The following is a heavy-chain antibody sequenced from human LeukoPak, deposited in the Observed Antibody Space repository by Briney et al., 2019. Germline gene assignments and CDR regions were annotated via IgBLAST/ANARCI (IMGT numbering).Heavy chain of an antibody. CDR2: ISAYNGNA. CDR1: GYTFTSYG. D-gene: IGHD3-3*01. J-gene: IGHJ6*03. CDR3: ARAQPTIFGVVIIGDHYYYMDV. Sequence: ASVKVSCKASGYTFTSYGISWVRQAPGQGLEWMGWISAYNGNANYAQKLQGRVTMTTDTSTSTAYMELRSLRSDDTAVYYCARAQPTIFGVVIIGDHYYYMDVWGKGTTVTVSS. V-gene: IGHV1-18*01.